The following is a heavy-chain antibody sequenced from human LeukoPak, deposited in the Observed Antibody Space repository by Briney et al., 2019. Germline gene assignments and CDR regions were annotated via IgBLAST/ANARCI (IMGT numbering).Heavy chain of an antibody. J-gene: IGHJ4*02. V-gene: IGHV4-59*01. CDR3: ARKTRTAAGFDY. D-gene: IGHD6-13*01. Sequence: SETLSLTCTVSGGSISSYYWSWIRQPPGKGLEWIGYISYSGSINYNPSLKSRVTISVDTSKNQFSLKLNSVTAADTAVYYCARKTRTAAGFDYWGQGTLVTVSS. CDR2: ISYSGSI. CDR1: GGSISSYY.